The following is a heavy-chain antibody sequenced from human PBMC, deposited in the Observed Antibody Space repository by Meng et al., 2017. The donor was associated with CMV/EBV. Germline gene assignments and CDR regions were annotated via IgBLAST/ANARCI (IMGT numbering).Heavy chain of an antibody. CDR1: GYTFTSYG. Sequence: ASVQVSCKASGYTFTSYGISWVRQPPGQGLEWMGWISAYNGNTNYAQKLQGRVTMTTDTSTSTAYMELRSLRSDDTAVYYCARDNTIFGVVTIYYYGMDVWGQGTTVTVSS. CDR2: ISAYNGNT. D-gene: IGHD3-3*01. CDR3: ARDNTIFGVVTIYYYGMDV. J-gene: IGHJ6*02. V-gene: IGHV1-18*01.